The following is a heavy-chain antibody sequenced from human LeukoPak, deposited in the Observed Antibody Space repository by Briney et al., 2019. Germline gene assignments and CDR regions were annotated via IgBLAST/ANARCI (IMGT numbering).Heavy chain of an antibody. CDR2: ISSSSSYI. Sequence: GGSLRLSCAASGFTFSSYSMNWVRQAPGKGLEWVSSISSSSSYIYYADSVKGRFTISRDNAKNSLYLQMNSLRAEDTAVYYCARQNLEYSSSPSGGWGQGTLVTVSS. J-gene: IGHJ4*02. V-gene: IGHV3-21*01. CDR3: ARQNLEYSSSPSGG. D-gene: IGHD6-6*01. CDR1: GFTFSSYS.